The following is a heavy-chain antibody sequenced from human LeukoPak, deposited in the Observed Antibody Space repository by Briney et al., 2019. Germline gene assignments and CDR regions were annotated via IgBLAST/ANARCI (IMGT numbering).Heavy chain of an antibody. J-gene: IGHJ4*02. CDR2: ISAYNGNT. CDR1: GYTFTSYG. Sequence: ASVKVSCKASGYTFTSYGISWVRQAPGQGLEWMGWISAYNGNTNYAQKLQGRVTMTTDTSTSTAYMELRSLRSDDTAVYDCERAENPYYYDSSGYPPDYWGQGTQVTVSS. V-gene: IGHV1-18*01. D-gene: IGHD3-22*01. CDR3: ERAENPYYYDSSGYPPDY.